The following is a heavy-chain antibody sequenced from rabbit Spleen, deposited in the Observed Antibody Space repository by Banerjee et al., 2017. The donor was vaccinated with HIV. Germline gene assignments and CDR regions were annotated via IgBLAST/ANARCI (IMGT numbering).Heavy chain of an antibody. Sequence: QLEESGGGLVKPEGSLTLTCKASGVSFNDKDVMCWVRQAPGKGLEWIGYIDPLFGNTYYASWVNGRFTISRDNAQNTVFLQLNSLTAADTATYFCVRDKASSSGDYGPYYFNLWGQGTLVTVS. V-gene: IGHV1S7*01. CDR1: GVSFNDKD. D-gene: IGHD1-1*01. CDR3: VRDKASSSGDYGPYYFNL. CDR2: IDPLFGNT. J-gene: IGHJ4*01.